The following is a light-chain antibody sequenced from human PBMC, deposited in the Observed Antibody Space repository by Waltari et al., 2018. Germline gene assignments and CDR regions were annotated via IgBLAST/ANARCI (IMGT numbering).Light chain of an antibody. CDR1: QSVLRSYSNKNH. J-gene: IGKJ2*01. Sequence: DIVMTQSPDSLGVSLGERATINCKSSQSVLRSYSNKNHLDWYQQKPGQPPKLLIYWASTRESGVPDRFSGSGSGTDFTLTISSLQAEDVAVYYCHQYHSTPYTFGQGTNLEIK. V-gene: IGKV4-1*01. CDR2: WAS. CDR3: HQYHSTPYT.